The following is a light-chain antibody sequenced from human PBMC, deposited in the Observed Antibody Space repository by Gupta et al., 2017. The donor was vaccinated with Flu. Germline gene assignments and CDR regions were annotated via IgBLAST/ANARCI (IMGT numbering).Light chain of an antibody. J-gene: IGKJ2*01. Sequence: DIQMTQSPSSVSASVGDRVTITCRASQVINTWLAWYQQKPGRAPKLLIYAASRLESGVPSRFSGSGSGTDFTLTISSLQPEDSATYYCQQADSFPRTFGQGTKLEIK. CDR3: QQADSFPRT. CDR1: QVINTW. V-gene: IGKV1-12*01. CDR2: AAS.